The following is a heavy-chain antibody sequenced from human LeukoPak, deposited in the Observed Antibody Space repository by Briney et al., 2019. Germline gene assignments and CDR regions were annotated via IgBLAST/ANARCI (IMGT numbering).Heavy chain of an antibody. V-gene: IGHV3-30*04. CDR1: GFTFSSYA. J-gene: IGHJ4*02. Sequence: GGSLRLSCAASGFTFSSYAMHWVRQAPGKGLEWVAVISYDGSNKYYADSVKGRFTISRDNSKNTLYLQMNSLRAEDTAVYYCAKDYYDSSGYFWYWGQGTLVTVSS. CDR2: ISYDGSNK. D-gene: IGHD3-22*01. CDR3: AKDYYDSSGYFWY.